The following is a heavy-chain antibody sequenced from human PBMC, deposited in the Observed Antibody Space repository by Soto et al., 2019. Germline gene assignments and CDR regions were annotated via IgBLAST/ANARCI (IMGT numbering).Heavy chain of an antibody. CDR3: ARHRSRPYYYYGMDV. D-gene: IGHD6-13*01. CDR1: GYSFTSYC. J-gene: IGHJ6*02. V-gene: IGHV5-10-1*01. CDR2: IDPSDSYT. Sequence: PVVSLKISCKGSGYSFTSYCISWVRQMPGKGLEWMGRIDPSDSYTNYSPSFQGHVTISADKSISTAYLQWSSLKASDTAMYYCARHRSRPYYYYGMDVRGQGTTVTVSS.